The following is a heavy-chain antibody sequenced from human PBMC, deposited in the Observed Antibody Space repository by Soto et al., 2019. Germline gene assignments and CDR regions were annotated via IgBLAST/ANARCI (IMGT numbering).Heavy chain of an antibody. CDR3: ARALIHYDILPGYRFSSFDY. D-gene: IGHD3-9*01. J-gene: IGHJ4*02. Sequence: QVQLVQSGAEVKNPGASARVSCKASGYTFTGYYMHWVRQAPGKGLEWMGWINPNTGGTNYAQKFQGWVTMTRDTSISTAYMELSRLKSDDTAVYFCARALIHYDILPGYRFSSFDYWGQGTLVTVSS. V-gene: IGHV1-2*04. CDR1: GYTFTGYY. CDR2: INPNTGGT.